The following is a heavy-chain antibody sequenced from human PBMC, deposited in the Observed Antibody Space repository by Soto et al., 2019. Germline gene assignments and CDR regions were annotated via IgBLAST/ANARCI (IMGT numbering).Heavy chain of an antibody. CDR1: GYTFTSYY. V-gene: IGHV1-46*01. D-gene: IGHD5-12*01. CDR2: INPSGGST. CDR3: ARWGADGYNSNYGMDV. J-gene: IGHJ6*02. Sequence: QVQLVQSGAEVKKPGASVKVSCKASGYTFTSYYMHWVRQAPGQGLEWMGIINPSGGSTSYAQKFQGRVTMTRDTSTSTVYMELSRLRSEDTAVYYCARWGADGYNSNYGMDVWGQGTTVTVSS.